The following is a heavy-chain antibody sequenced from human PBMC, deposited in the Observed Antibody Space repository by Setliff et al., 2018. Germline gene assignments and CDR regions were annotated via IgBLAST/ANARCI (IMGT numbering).Heavy chain of an antibody. V-gene: IGHV3-7*01. CDR2: INQDGSGK. D-gene: IGHD6-6*01. Sequence: GGSLRLSCAASGFTFSSFWMSWVRQSPGKGLEWVANINQDGSGKYYVDSVKGRFTISRDNAKNSLSLQMNGLRAEDTSVYYCARDPQQLVIRYYFDYWGQGTLVTV. CDR3: ARDPQQLVIRYYFDY. CDR1: GFTFSSFW. J-gene: IGHJ4*02.